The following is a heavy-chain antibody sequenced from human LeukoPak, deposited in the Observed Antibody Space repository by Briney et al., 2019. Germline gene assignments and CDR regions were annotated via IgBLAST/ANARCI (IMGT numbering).Heavy chain of an antibody. J-gene: IGHJ4*02. CDR2: ISSSSYI. CDR1: GFTFSSYS. CDR3: ARAYDSSKGDY. Sequence: GGSLRLSCAASGFTFSSYSMNWVRQAPGKGLEWVSSISSSSYIYYADSVKGRFTISRDNAKNSLYLQMNSLRAEDTAVYYCARAYDSSKGDYWGQGTLVTVSS. V-gene: IGHV3-21*01. D-gene: IGHD3-22*01.